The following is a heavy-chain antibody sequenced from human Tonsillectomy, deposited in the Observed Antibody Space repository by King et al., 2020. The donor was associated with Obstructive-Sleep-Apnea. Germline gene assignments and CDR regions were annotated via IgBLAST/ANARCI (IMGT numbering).Heavy chain of an antibody. V-gene: IGHV3-30*04. J-gene: IGHJ6*02. D-gene: IGHD1-26*01. CDR1: GFTFSNYA. CDR3: AGPLVGATDYHYYYGMDV. CDR2: ISYDGSNK. Sequence: VQLVESGGDVVQPGRSLRLSCAASGFTFSNYAMLWVRQAPGKGLEWVAVISYDGSNKHYPDSVKGRLTISRDNSKNTLYLQMNSLRAEDTAVYYCAGPLVGATDYHYYYGMDVWGQGTTVTVSS.